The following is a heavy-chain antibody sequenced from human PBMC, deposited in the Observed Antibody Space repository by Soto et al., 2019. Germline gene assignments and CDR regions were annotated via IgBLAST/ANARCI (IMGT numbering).Heavy chain of an antibody. V-gene: IGHV1-69*06. J-gene: IGHJ6*02. D-gene: IGHD2-15*01. Sequence: QVQLVQSGAEVKKPGSSVKVSCKASGGTFSSYAISWVRQAPGQGLEWMGGIIPIFGTANYAQKFQGRVTINAEKSTCTAYRELSSLRAEDTAVYYCARSIVVVVAATPLNYYYYGMDVWGQGTTVTVSS. CDR1: GGTFSSYA. CDR2: IIPIFGTA. CDR3: ARSIVVVVAATPLNYYYYGMDV.